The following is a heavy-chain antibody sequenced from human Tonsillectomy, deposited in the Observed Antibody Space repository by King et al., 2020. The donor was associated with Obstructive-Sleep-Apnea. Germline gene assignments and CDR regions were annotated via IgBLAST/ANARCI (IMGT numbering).Heavy chain of an antibody. CDR3: ARTGGNYFVAHAFDI. Sequence: VQLQESGPGLVKPSETLSLTCTVSGGSISRYFWSWIRQSPGKGLEWIGYIHSSVNTNYNPSLKSRITISSDTSTDQVSLKLTSVTAADTAVYYCARTGGNYFVAHAFDIWGQGTLVTVSS. J-gene: IGHJ4*02. CDR2: IHSSVNT. CDR1: GGSISRYF. V-gene: IGHV4-59*01. D-gene: IGHD4-23*01.